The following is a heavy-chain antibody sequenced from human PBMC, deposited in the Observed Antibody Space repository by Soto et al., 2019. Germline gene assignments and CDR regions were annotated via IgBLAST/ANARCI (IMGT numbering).Heavy chain of an antibody. CDR2: ISSNGGST. Sequence: EVQLVESGGGLVQPGGSLRLSCAASGFTFSSYARHWVGQAPGKGLEYVSAISSNGGSTYYANSVKGRFTISRDNSKNTLYLQMGSLRAEDMAVYYCARAIWETYGMDVWGQGTTVTVSS. J-gene: IGHJ6*02. V-gene: IGHV3-64*01. CDR3: ARAIWETYGMDV. CDR1: GFTFSSYA. D-gene: IGHD3-9*01.